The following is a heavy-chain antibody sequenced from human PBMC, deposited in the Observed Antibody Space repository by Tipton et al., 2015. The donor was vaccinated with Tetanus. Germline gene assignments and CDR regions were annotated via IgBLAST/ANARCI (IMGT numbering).Heavy chain of an antibody. CDR2: ISSSSSTI. CDR1: GFTFSSYS. Sequence: GSLRLSCAASGFTFSSYSMNWVRQAPGKGLEWVSYISSSSSTIYYADSVKGRFTISRDNAKNSLYLQMNSLRDEDTAVYYCARVGCDPPCAAAGTDDYWGQGTLVTVSS. CDR3: ARVGCDPPCAAAGTDDY. D-gene: IGHD6-13*01. J-gene: IGHJ4*02. V-gene: IGHV3-48*02.